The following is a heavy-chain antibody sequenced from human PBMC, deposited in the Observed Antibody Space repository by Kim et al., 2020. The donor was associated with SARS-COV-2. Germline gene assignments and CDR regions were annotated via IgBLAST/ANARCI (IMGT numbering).Heavy chain of an antibody. Sequence: GGSLRLSCAASGFTFSSYGMHWVRQAPGKGLEWVAVISYDGSNKYYADSVKGRFTISRDNSKNTLYLQMNSLRAEDTAVYYCARDGNYYGSGSYYNGHYWGQGTLVTVSS. J-gene: IGHJ4*02. CDR3: ARDGNYYGSGSYYNGHY. CDR2: ISYDGSNK. CDR1: GFTFSSYG. D-gene: IGHD3-10*01. V-gene: IGHV3-33*05.